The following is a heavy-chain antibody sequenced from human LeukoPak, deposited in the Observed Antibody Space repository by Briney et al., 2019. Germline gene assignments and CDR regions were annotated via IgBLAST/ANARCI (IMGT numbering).Heavy chain of an antibody. Sequence: ASVKVSCKASGGTFSSYAISWVRQAPGQGLEWMGWMNPNSGNTGYAQKFQGRVTITRNTSISTAYMELSSLRSEDTAVYYCAGPITDHGDAFDIWGQGTMVTVSS. CDR2: MNPNSGNT. CDR1: GGTFSSYA. V-gene: IGHV1-8*03. J-gene: IGHJ3*02. D-gene: IGHD1-14*01. CDR3: AGPITDHGDAFDI.